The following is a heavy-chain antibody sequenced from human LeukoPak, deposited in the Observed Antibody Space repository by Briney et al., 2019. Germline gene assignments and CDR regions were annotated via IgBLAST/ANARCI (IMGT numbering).Heavy chain of an antibody. D-gene: IGHD2-21*02. CDR1: GFTFNNYA. CDR3: ARTPRGGVTAIY. Sequence: GGSLRLSCAASGFTFNNYAMTWVRQAPGKGLEWVSAITGTGAYTNYADSVKGRFTISRDNAKNSVYLQMNSLRVEDTAVYYCARTPRGGVTAIYWGQGTLVTVSS. J-gene: IGHJ4*02. V-gene: IGHV3-23*01. CDR2: ITGTGAYT.